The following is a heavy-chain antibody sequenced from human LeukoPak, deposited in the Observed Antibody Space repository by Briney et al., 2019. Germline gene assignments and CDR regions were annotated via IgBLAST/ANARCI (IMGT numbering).Heavy chain of an antibody. D-gene: IGHD5-12*01. Sequence: PGGSLRLSCAASGFTFSSYAMHWVRQAPGKGLEWVAVISYDGSNKYYADSVKGRFTISRDNSKNTLYLQMSSLRAEDTAVYYCARDQYSGYDLYYFDYWGQGTLVTVSS. CDR3: ARDQYSGYDLYYFDY. J-gene: IGHJ4*02. CDR2: ISYDGSNK. V-gene: IGHV3-30-3*01. CDR1: GFTFSSYA.